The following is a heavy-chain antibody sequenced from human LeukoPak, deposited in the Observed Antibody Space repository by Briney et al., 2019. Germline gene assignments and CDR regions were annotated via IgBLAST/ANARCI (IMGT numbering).Heavy chain of an antibody. V-gene: IGHV4-39*07. Sequence: SETLSLTCTVSGGSISSSSYYWGWIRQPPGKGLEWIGSIYYSGSTYYNPSLKSRVTISVDTSKNQFSLKLSSVTAADTAVYYCARVPGPLAVAAPGDYWGQGTLVTVSS. CDR1: GGSISSSSYY. CDR2: IYYSGST. CDR3: ARVPGPLAVAAPGDY. D-gene: IGHD6-19*01. J-gene: IGHJ4*02.